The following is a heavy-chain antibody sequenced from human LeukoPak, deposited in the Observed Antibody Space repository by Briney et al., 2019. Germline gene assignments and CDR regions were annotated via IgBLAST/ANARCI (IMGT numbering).Heavy chain of an antibody. CDR3: AREIRRNRATTSLDY. D-gene: IGHD5-24*01. CDR1: GFTFSSYS. J-gene: IGHJ4*02. Sequence: GGSLRLSCAASGFTFSSYSMNWVRQAPGKGLEWVSSISSSSSYIYYADSVKGRFTISSDNAKNSLYLQMNSLRAEDTAVYYCAREIRRNRATTSLDYWGQGTLVTVSS. V-gene: IGHV3-21*01. CDR2: ISSSSSYI.